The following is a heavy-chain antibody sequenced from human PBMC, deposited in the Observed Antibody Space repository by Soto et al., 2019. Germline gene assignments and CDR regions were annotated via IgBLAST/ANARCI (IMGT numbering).Heavy chain of an antibody. V-gene: IGHV3-74*01. Sequence: EVQLVETGGGLVQPGGSLRLSCAASGFTFSSYWMHWVRQAPGKGPMWVASIKNDGSGTYYADSVKGRLTISRDNAKNTLYLQMNSLRAEDTAVYFCVRGDGDYYDGNVYLGRHWGQGTLVTVSS. J-gene: IGHJ4*02. CDR2: IKNDGSGT. D-gene: IGHD3-22*01. CDR3: VRGDGDYYDGNVYLGRH. CDR1: GFTFSSYW.